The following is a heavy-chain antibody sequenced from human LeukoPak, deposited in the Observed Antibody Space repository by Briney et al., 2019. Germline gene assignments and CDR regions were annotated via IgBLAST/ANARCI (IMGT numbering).Heavy chain of an antibody. CDR3: ARGPNYSYGLLDY. J-gene: IGHJ4*02. CDR1: GYTFTTYF. V-gene: IGHV1-46*03. Sequence: ASVRVSCKXFGYTFTTYFIHWVRQAPGQGLEWMGMIKPLGGDTTYAQKFQGRVTMTRDTSTSTVHMELRSLISEDTAVYFCARGPNYSYGLLDYWGQGTQVTVTS. CDR2: IKPLGGDT. D-gene: IGHD5-18*01.